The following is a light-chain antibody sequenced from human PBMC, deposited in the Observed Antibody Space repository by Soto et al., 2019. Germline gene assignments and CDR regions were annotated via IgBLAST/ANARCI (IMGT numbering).Light chain of an antibody. V-gene: IGKV1-5*01. J-gene: IGKJ1*01. CDR1: QSISNW. Sequence: DIPMTQSPSTLSASVGDRVTITCRASQSISNWVAWYQQKPGKAPKILIYGASNLESGVPSRFIGSGSGTEFTLTISSLQPDVFATYYCQQYSAEWTFGQGTKVEIK. CDR3: QQYSAEWT. CDR2: GAS.